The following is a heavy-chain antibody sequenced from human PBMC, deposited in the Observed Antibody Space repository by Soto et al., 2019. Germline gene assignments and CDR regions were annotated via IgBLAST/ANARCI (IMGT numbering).Heavy chain of an antibody. V-gene: IGHV1-69*05. CDR1: GGTFSSYA. CDR3: AKNLPPDY. J-gene: IGHJ4*02. CDR2: IIPIFGTA. Sequence: ASVKVSCKASGGTFSSYAISWVRQAPGQGLEWMGVIIPIFGTAYYADSVKGRFTISRDNSKNTLYLQMNSLRAEDTAVYYCAKNLPPDYWGQGTLVTVSS.